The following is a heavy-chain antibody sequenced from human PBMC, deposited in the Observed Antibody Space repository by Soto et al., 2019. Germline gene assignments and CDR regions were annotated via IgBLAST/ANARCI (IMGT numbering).Heavy chain of an antibody. CDR3: ARMGHLGELSLYWFGP. CDR1: GGSISSGGYY. J-gene: IGHJ5*02. Sequence: QVQLQESGPGLVKPSQTLSLTCTVSGGSISSGGYYWSWIRQHPGKGLEWIGYIYYSGSTYYNPSLKSRVTISVDTSKNQFSLKLSSVTAADTAVYYCARMGHLGELSLYWFGPWGQGTLVTVSS. D-gene: IGHD3-16*02. CDR2: IYYSGST. V-gene: IGHV4-31*03.